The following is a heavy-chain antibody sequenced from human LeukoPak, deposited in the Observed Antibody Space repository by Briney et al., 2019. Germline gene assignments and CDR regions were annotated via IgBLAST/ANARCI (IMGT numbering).Heavy chain of an antibody. D-gene: IGHD3-22*01. CDR2: VFGSGGST. Sequence: GGSLRLSCAASGFTFSTYALSWVRQAPGKGLEWVSTVFGSGGSTNYADSVKGRFTISRDNSKNTLFLQMNSLRAEDTAVYYCAKASYYYDSSAYKYYFDYWGQGTLVTVSS. V-gene: IGHV3-23*01. CDR1: GFTFSTYA. CDR3: AKASYYYDSSAYKYYFDY. J-gene: IGHJ4*02.